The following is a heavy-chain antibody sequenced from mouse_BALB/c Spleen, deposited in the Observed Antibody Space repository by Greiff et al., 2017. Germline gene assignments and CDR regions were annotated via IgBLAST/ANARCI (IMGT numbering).Heavy chain of an antibody. V-gene: IGHV1-14*01. Sequence: EVKLVESGPELVKPGASVKMSCKASGYTFTSYVMHWVKQKPGQGLEWIGYINPYNDGTKYNEKFKGKATLTSDKSSSTAYMELSSLTSEDSAVYYCAQATATWYFDVWGAGTTVTVSS. CDR2: INPYNDGT. CDR1: GYTFTSYV. CDR3: AQATATWYFDV. J-gene: IGHJ1*01. D-gene: IGHD1-2*01.